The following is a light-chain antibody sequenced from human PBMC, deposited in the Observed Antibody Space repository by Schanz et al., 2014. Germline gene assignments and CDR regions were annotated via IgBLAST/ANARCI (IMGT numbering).Light chain of an antibody. Sequence: QSVLTQPPSASGTSGQRVSISCSGSSSNIGSNTVSWYQQLPGRAPKLLIYSNNNRPSGVPDRFSGSKSGTSASLAISGLQSDDEAYYHCQSFDSTLNGWVFGGGTKLTVL. CDR2: SNN. CDR3: QSFDSTLNGWV. J-gene: IGLJ3*02. CDR1: SSNIGSNT. V-gene: IGLV1-44*01.